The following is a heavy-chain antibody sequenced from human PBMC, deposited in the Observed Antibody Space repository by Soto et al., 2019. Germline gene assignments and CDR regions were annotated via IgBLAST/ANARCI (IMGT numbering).Heavy chain of an antibody. J-gene: IGHJ6*02. Sequence: GGSLRLSCAASGLSFDDYAMHWVRQDTGKGLEWVSGISWNSGTIGYADSVKGRFTISRDNAKNSLYLQMNSLRAEDTALYYCKKRRGGLASGMGVWAEGTWAPV. CDR1: GLSFDDYA. V-gene: IGHV3-9*01. CDR3: KKRRGGLASGMGV. CDR2: ISWNSGTI. D-gene: IGHD1-26*01.